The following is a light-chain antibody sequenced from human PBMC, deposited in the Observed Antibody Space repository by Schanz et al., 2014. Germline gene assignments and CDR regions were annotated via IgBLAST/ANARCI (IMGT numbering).Light chain of an antibody. Sequence: EIVLTQSPATLSLSPGERATLSCRASQSVSSYLAWYQQKPGQAPRLLIYDASNRATGIPARFSGSGSGTDFTLTISRLEPXXXXXXYCQQYGLSQWTFGQGTKVEVK. CDR2: DAS. CDR1: QSVSSY. CDR3: QQYGLSQWT. V-gene: IGKV3-11*01. J-gene: IGKJ1*01.